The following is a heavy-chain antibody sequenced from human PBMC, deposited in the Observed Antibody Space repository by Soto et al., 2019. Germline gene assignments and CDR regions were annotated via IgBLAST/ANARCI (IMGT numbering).Heavy chain of an antibody. Sequence: PGGSLILSCAASGFSFSTYTMSWVRRAPGKGLEWVSAISGSGGSPSYADSVQGRFTISRDNPKKALYLQMNSLRAEDTAVYYCAKARCTTSNCYVHDYWGQGTLVTVSS. CDR3: AKARCTTSNCYVHDY. V-gene: IGHV3-23*01. D-gene: IGHD2-8*01. CDR2: ISGSGGSP. CDR1: GFSFSTYT. J-gene: IGHJ4*02.